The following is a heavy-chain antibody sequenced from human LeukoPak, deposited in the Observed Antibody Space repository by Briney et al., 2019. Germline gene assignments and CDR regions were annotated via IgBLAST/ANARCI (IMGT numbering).Heavy chain of an antibody. V-gene: IGHV4-38-2*02. CDR1: GYSISSGYC. CDR2: IYHSGST. J-gene: IGHJ3*02. D-gene: IGHD1-26*01. Sequence: SETLSLTCTVSGYSISSGYCWGWIRQPPGKGLEWIGSIYHSGSTYYNPSLKSRVTISVDTSKNQFSLKLSSVTAADTAVYYCASEVGVVLINAFDIWGQGTMVTVSS. CDR3: ASEVGVVLINAFDI.